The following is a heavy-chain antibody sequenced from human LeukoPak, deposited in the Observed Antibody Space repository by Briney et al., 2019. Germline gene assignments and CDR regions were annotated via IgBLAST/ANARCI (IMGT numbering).Heavy chain of an antibody. CDR1: GFTFGSYA. CDR2: ISDSGGST. J-gene: IGHJ3*02. CDR3: ARNILFAFDI. Sequence: GGSLRLSRAASGFTFGSYAMTWLRQAPGKGLEWVSSISDSGGSTYYADSMKGRFTISRDNSKNTLYLQVNSLRAEDTAMYYCARNILFAFDIWGQGTMVTVSS. D-gene: IGHD2/OR15-2a*01. V-gene: IGHV3-23*01.